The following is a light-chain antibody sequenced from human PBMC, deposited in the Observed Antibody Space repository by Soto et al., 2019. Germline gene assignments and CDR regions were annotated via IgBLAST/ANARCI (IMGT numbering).Light chain of an antibody. CDR2: AAS. CDR1: QGINNW. J-gene: IGKJ1*01. V-gene: IGKV1-12*01. CDR3: HQYASSTGT. Sequence: DIQMTQSPSSVSASQRERVTFTFPASQGINNWLAWYQQKPGKAPKLLIYAASSLQSGVPSRFSGSGSGTDFTLTISSLQPEDFAVYYCHQYASSTGTFGQGTKVDIK.